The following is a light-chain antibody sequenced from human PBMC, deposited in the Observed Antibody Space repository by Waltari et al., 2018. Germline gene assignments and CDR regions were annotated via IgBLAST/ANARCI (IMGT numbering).Light chain of an antibody. J-gene: IGKJ5*01. CDR1: QSPLHSNGYNY. CDR2: LGS. V-gene: IGKV2-28*01. Sequence: DIVMTQSPLSLPVTPGEPASISCRSSQSPLHSNGYNYLDWYLQKPGQSPQLLIYLGSNRAAGVPDRCSGSGSGTDFTLKISGVEAEDVVVDYCMQALQTPGFGQGTRLEIK. CDR3: MQALQTPG.